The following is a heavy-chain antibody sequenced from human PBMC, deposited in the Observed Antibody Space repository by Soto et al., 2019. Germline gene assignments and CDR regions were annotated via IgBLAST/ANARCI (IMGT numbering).Heavy chain of an antibody. CDR2: IYNSGST. Sequence: SETLSLTCTVPGGSISGYYWIWTRQPPGKGLEWIGYIYNSGSTNYNPALKSRVTISVDTSKNQFSLKLSSVTAADTATYYCSRIQIPSAPDYWGQGALVTVSS. J-gene: IGHJ4*02. CDR3: SRIQIPSAPDY. CDR1: GGSISGYY. V-gene: IGHV4-59*08. D-gene: IGHD5-18*01.